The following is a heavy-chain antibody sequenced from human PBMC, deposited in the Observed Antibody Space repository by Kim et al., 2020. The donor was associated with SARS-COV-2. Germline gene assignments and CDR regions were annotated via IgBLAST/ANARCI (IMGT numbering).Heavy chain of an antibody. D-gene: IGHD2-15*01. CDR1: GGSISTYY. J-gene: IGHJ4*02. CDR3: ARGGRSSSLHSLDH. CDR2: VFYSGST. Sequence: SETLSLTCSVSGGSISTYYWSWIRQPPREGLEWVGYVFYSGSTHYNPSLKSRVTITVDTSKSQISLKLTFVTAADTAVSYCARGGRSSSLHSLDHWGQGTLVTVSS. V-gene: IGHV4-59*13.